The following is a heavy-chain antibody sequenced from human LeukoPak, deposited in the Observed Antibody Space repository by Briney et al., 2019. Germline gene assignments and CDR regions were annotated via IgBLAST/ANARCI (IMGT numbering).Heavy chain of an antibody. Sequence: SVKVSCKASGGTFSSYAISWVRQAPGQGLEWMGRIIPIFGIANYAQKFQGRVTITADKSTSTAYMELSSLRSEDTAVHYCARTVEDIVVVPAAYTHYYYGMDVWGQGTTVTVSS. CDR3: ARTVEDIVVVPAAYTHYYYGMDV. D-gene: IGHD2-2*01. CDR2: IIPIFGIA. J-gene: IGHJ6*02. V-gene: IGHV1-69*04. CDR1: GGTFSSYA.